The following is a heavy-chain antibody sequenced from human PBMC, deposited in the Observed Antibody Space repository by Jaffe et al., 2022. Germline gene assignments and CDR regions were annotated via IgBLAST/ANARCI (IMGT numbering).Heavy chain of an antibody. D-gene: IGHD6-13*01. CDR3: AKDIYMSSNWPFDY. Sequence: QVALVESGGGVVQPGESLRLSCAASGFTFSSYGMHWVRQAPGKGLEWVAVISDDGSNKDYADSVKGRFTISRDNSKNTLYLQTNSLRAEDTAVYYCAKDIYMSSNWPFDYWGQGTLVTVSS. V-gene: IGHV3-30*18. CDR2: ISDDGSNK. J-gene: IGHJ4*02. CDR1: GFTFSSYG.